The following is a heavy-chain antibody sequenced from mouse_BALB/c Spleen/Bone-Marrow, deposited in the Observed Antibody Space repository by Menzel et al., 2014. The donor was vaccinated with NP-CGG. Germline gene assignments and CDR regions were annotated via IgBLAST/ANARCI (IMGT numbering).Heavy chain of an antibody. D-gene: IGHD1-3*01. CDR1: GFTFTAYY. Sequence: EVNVVESGGGLVQPGGSLRLSCATSGFTFTAYYMNWVRQPPGKALEWLGFIRNKAYGYTTEYSASVKGRFTVSRDNSQSILYLQMNTLRAEDSATYYCARDMGGSVLDSWGQGTTLTVSS. CDR3: ARDMGGSVLDS. J-gene: IGHJ2*01. CDR2: IRNKAYGYTT. V-gene: IGHV7-3*02.